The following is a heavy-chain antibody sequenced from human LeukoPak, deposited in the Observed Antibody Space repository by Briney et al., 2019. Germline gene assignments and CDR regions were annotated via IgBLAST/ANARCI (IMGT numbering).Heavy chain of an antibody. D-gene: IGHD3-22*01. J-gene: IGHJ4*02. V-gene: IGHV1-69*05. Sequence: GGSLRLSCAASGFTFSSYAISWVRQAPGQGLEWMGRIIPIFGTTNYAQKFQGRVTITTDESTSTAYMELSSLRSEDTAVYYCARGGEANYYDTSGYYLYYYWGQGTLVTVSS. CDR1: GFTFSSYA. CDR3: ARGGEANYYDTSGYYLYYY. CDR2: IIPIFGTT.